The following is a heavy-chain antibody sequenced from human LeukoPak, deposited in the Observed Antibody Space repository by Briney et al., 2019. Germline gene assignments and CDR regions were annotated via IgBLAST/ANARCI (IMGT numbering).Heavy chain of an antibody. D-gene: IGHD6-13*01. Sequence: ASVKVSCKASGYTFTDDYVHWVRQTPGQGLEWMGWINPNSGVTNYAQKFQGRVTMTRDMSISTAYMELSRLRSDDTAVYYCARDFPLTIAAALDYWGQGTLVTVSS. CDR3: ARDFPLTIAAALDY. CDR2: INPNSGVT. J-gene: IGHJ4*02. V-gene: IGHV1-2*02. CDR1: GYTFTDDY.